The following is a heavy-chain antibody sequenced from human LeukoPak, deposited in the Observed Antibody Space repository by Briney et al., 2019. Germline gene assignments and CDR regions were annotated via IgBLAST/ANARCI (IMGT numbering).Heavy chain of an antibody. Sequence: EASVKVSCKASGYTFTGYYMHWVRQAPGQGLGWMGIINPSGGSTSYAQKFQGRVTMTRDTSTSTVYMELSSLRSEDTAVYYCARMSDIVVVVAGGPLGYWGQGTLVTVSS. CDR1: GYTFTGYY. J-gene: IGHJ4*02. V-gene: IGHV1-46*01. CDR3: ARMSDIVVVVAGGPLGY. D-gene: IGHD2-15*01. CDR2: INPSGGST.